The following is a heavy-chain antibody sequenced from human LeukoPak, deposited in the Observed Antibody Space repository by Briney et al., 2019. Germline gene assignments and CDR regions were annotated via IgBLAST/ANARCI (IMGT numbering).Heavy chain of an antibody. CDR3: AREGEVIVTDNLFY. Sequence: ASVKVSCKASGYTFTSYYMHWVRQAPGQGLEWMGIINPSGGSTTYAQMFQGRVTMTRDTSTRTVYMELSSLRSEDTAAYYCAREGEVIVTDNLFYWGQGILVTVSS. CDR2: INPSGGST. J-gene: IGHJ4*02. CDR1: GYTFTSYY. D-gene: IGHD2-21*01. V-gene: IGHV1-46*01.